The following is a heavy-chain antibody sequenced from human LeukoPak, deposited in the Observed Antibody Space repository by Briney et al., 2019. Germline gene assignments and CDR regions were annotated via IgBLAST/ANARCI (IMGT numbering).Heavy chain of an antibody. CDR2: IYSGGST. Sequence: GGSLRLSCAASGFTVSSNYMSWVRQAPGKGLEWVSVIYSGGSTYYADSVKGRFTISRDNSKNSLYLQMNNLRAEDTAVYYCARGGVATSGSFDIWGQGTMVTVSS. V-gene: IGHV3-66*01. CDR1: GFTVSSNY. D-gene: IGHD5-12*01. CDR3: ARGGVATSGSFDI. J-gene: IGHJ3*02.